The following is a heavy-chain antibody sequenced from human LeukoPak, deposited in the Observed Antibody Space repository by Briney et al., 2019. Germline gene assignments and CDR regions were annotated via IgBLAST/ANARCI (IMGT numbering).Heavy chain of an antibody. CDR3: AKEWGLTFWFDP. Sequence: PGRSLRLSCAASGFTFSSYGMHWVRQAPGKGLEWVAVISYDGSNKYYADSVKGRFTISRDNSKNTLYLQMNSLGAEDTAVYYCAKEWGLTFWFDPWGQGTLVTVSS. J-gene: IGHJ5*02. CDR2: ISYDGSNK. V-gene: IGHV3-30*18. CDR1: GFTFSSYG. D-gene: IGHD7-27*01.